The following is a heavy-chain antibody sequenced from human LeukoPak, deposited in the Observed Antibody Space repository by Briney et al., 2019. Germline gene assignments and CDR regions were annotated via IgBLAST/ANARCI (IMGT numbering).Heavy chain of an antibody. CDR1: GFTFSSYW. Sequence: GGSLRLSCAASGFTFSSYWMHWVRQAPGKGLVWVSRIDSDGSSTSYACSVKGRFIISIDNAKNTMYLQMNSLRAEDTAVYYCARGLDIVVVVAANRFDWFDPWGQGTLVTVSS. J-gene: IGHJ5*02. CDR3: ARGLDIVVVVAANRFDWFDP. CDR2: IDSDGSST. D-gene: IGHD2-15*01. V-gene: IGHV3-74*01.